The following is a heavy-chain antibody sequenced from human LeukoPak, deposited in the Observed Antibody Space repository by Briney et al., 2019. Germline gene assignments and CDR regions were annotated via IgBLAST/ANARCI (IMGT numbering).Heavy chain of an antibody. Sequence: SETLSLTCAVYGGSFSGYYWSWIRQPPGKGLEWIGEINHSGSTNYNPSLKRRVTISVDTSKNQFSLKLSSVTAADTAVYYCARRGYDYVWGSYDVNALDYWGQGTLVTVSS. J-gene: IGHJ4*02. CDR1: GGSFSGYY. CDR2: INHSGST. D-gene: IGHD3-16*01. CDR3: ARRGYDYVWGSYDVNALDY. V-gene: IGHV4-34*01.